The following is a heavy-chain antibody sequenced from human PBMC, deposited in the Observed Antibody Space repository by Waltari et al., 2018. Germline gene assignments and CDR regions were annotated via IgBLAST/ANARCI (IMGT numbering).Heavy chain of an antibody. J-gene: IGHJ3*02. CDR1: GGTFSSYA. V-gene: IGHV1-69*13. Sequence: QVQLVQSGAEVKKPGPSVKVSCKASGGTFSSYAIRRVRQAPGQGLEWMGGIIPIFGTANYAQKFQGRVTITADESTSTAYMELSSLRSEDTAVYYCASPSGSYPGRPFDIWGQGTMVTVSS. CDR2: IIPIFGTA. D-gene: IGHD1-26*01. CDR3: ASPSGSYPGRPFDI.